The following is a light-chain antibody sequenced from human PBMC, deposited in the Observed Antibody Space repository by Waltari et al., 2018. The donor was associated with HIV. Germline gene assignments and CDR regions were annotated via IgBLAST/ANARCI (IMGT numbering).Light chain of an antibody. Sequence: DSVMTQSPDSLPLSLRGRATSHCNSNRRLLHSPNNRSCLAWLQGKPGRPPRWFLYWASTREYGVAARFIGGGSETDCTLTITNVQAEDAAVYYCHQCFSVFQSTFGGGTTVEI. CDR1: RRLLHSPNNRSC. J-gene: IGKJ4*01. CDR3: HQCFSVFQST. V-gene: IGKV4-1*01. CDR2: WAS.